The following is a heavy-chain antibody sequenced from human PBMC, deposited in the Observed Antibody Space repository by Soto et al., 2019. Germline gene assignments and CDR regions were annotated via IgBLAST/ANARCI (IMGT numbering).Heavy chain of an antibody. J-gene: IGHJ4*02. CDR1: GYSFTSYW. V-gene: IGHV5-51*01. CDR3: SRTKTIFGVVKD. D-gene: IGHD3-3*01. Sequence: ESLKISCKCSGYSFTSYWIGWVRQMPGKGLEWMGIIYPGDSDTRYSPSFQGQVTISADKSISTAYLQWSSLKASDTAMYYCSRTKTIFGVVKDWGQGTLVTVAS. CDR2: IYPGDSDT.